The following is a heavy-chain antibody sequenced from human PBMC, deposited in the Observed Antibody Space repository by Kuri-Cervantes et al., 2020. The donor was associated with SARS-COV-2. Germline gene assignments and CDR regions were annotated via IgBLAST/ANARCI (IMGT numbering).Heavy chain of an antibody. CDR3: ARELVGAFDI. J-gene: IGHJ3*02. Sequence: GGSLRLSCAASGFTFSSYWMSWVRQAPGKGLEWVANIKQDGSEKYYADSVKGRFTISRDNSKNTLYLQMNSLRAEDTAVYYCARELVGAFDIWGQGTMVTVSS. CDR2: IKQDGSEK. V-gene: IGHV3-7*01. CDR1: GFTFSSYW. D-gene: IGHD3-10*01.